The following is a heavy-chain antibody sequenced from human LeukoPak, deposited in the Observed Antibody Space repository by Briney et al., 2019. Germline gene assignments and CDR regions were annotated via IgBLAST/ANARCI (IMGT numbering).Heavy chain of an antibody. V-gene: IGHV4-38-2*02. CDR2: IYHTGNT. CDR3: ARYCSSTTCYTRGGDY. CDR1: GYSITSGYY. Sequence: SETLSLTCSVSGYSITSGYYWGWIRQPPGKGLEWIGSIYHTGNTFYDPSFNSRVTISVDTSRNQFSLSLSSVTAADTAVYYCARYCSSTTCYTRGGDYWGQGTLVTVSS. J-gene: IGHJ4*02. D-gene: IGHD2-2*02.